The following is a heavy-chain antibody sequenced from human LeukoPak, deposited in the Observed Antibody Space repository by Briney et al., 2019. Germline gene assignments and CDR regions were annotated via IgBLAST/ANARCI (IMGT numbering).Heavy chain of an antibody. CDR3: ARGRYCSSTSCYRFDY. D-gene: IGHD2-2*02. CDR1: GYTFTSHD. V-gene: IGHV1-8*01. Sequence: ASVKVSCKASGYTFTSHDINWVRQAIGQGLEWMGWMNPNSGNTGYAQRFQGRVTMTRNTSISTAYMELSSLRSEDTAVYYCARGRYCSSTSCYRFDYWGQGTLVTVSS. CDR2: MNPNSGNT. J-gene: IGHJ4*02.